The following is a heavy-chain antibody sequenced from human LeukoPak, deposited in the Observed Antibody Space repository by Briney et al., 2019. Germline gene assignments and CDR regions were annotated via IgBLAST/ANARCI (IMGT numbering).Heavy chain of an antibody. V-gene: IGHV4-34*01. D-gene: IGHD3-3*01. CDR2: INHSGST. CDR1: GGSFSGYY. Sequence: SETLSLTCAVYGGSFSGYYWSWIRQPPGKGLEWIGEINHSGSTNYNPSLKSRVTISVDTSKNQFSLKLSSVTAADTAVYYCARANTTFGVVTISYYYYMDVWGKGTTVTVSS. CDR3: ARANTTFGVVTISYYYYMDV. J-gene: IGHJ6*03.